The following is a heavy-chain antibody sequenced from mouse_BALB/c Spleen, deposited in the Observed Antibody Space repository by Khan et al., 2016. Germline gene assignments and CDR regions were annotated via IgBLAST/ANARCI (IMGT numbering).Heavy chain of an antibody. V-gene: IGHV4-1*02. Sequence: EVELVESGGGLVQPGGSLKLSCAASGFDFSRYWMSWVRQAPGKGLEWIGEINPDSSTINYTPSLKDKFIISRDNAKNTLYLQMSKVRSEDTALYYCARRGGWFAYWGQGTLVTVSA. J-gene: IGHJ3*01. D-gene: IGHD1-1*02. CDR1: GFDFSRYW. CDR2: INPDSSTI. CDR3: ARRGGWFAY.